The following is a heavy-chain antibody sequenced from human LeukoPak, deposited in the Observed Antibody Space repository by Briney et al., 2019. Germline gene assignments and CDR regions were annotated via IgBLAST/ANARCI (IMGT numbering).Heavy chain of an antibody. V-gene: IGHV4-39*01. Sequence: SETLSVTCTVSGGSISSGSYYWGWIREPPGKGLEWIGRIYYRGSTYYNPSLKSRGTISVATSKKQFSLKLSSVTAADPAVYYWARQGSYYYGSGTYYNGHFDYWAQGTLVTVSS. CDR2: IYYRGST. D-gene: IGHD3-10*01. CDR1: GGSISSGSYY. J-gene: IGHJ4*02. CDR3: ARQGSYYYGSGTYYNGHFDY.